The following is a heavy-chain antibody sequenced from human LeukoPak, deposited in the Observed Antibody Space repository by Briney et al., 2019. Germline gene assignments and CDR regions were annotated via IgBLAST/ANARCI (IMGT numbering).Heavy chain of an antibody. V-gene: IGHV3-23*01. CDR2: ISSSADST. CDR3: NILRFLEWAGGWFDS. D-gene: IGHD3-3*01. Sequence: GGSLRLSCAASGFTFSNYAMAWVRQAPGKGLEWVAHISSSADSTDYADSVKGRFTISGDSSKNTLYLQMSGLRAEDTAVYYCNILRFLEWAGGWFDSWGQGTLVTVSS. J-gene: IGHJ5*01. CDR1: GFTFSNYA.